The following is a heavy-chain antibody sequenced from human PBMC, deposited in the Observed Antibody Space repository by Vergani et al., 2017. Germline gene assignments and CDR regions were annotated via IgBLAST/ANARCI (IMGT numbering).Heavy chain of an antibody. J-gene: IGHJ3*02. D-gene: IGHD3-3*01. V-gene: IGHV4-34*01. CDR3: ARAVRITIFGVVIIHDAFDI. CDR2: INHSGST. CDR1: GGSFSGYY. Sequence: QVQLQQWGAGLLKPSETLSLTCAVYGGSFSGYYWSWLRQPPGKGMEWIGEINHSGSTNSNPSLKSRVTISVDTSKNQFSLKLSSVTAADTAVYYCARAVRITIFGVVIIHDAFDIWGQGTMVTVSS.